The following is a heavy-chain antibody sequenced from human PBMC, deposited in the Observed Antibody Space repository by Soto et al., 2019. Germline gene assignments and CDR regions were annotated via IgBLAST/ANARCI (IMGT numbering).Heavy chain of an antibody. J-gene: IGHJ6*02. V-gene: IGHV3-11*01. D-gene: IGHD2-2*01. CDR1: GFTFSDYY. Sequence: QVQLVESGGGLVKPGGSLRLSCAASGFTFSDYYMSWIRQAPGKGLEWVSYISSSGSTIYYADSVKGRFTISRDNAKNSLYLQMNSLRAEDTAVYYCARVDPGAPCSSTSCSLGDGMDVWGQGTTLTVSS. CDR2: ISSSGSTI. CDR3: ARVDPGAPCSSTSCSLGDGMDV.